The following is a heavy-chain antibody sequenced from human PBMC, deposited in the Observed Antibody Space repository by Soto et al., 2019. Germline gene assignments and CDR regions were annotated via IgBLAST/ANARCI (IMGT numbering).Heavy chain of an antibody. D-gene: IGHD2-15*01. CDR2: ISYDGSNK. V-gene: IGHV3-30-3*01. J-gene: IGHJ5*02. CDR1: GFIFSSYA. Sequence: QVQLVESGGGVVQHGRSLRLSCAASGFIFSSYALHWVRQAPGKGLERVALISYDGSNKYYADSVKGRFTISRDNSKNSLYLQMNSLRAEDTAVYYCARVSALRAFDPWGQGTLVTVS. CDR3: ARVSALRAFDP.